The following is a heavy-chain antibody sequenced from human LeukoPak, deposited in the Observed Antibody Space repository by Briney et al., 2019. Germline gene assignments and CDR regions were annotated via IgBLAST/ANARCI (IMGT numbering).Heavy chain of an antibody. Sequence: EASVNVSCKASGYTFTGYYMHWVRQAPGQGLEWMGWINPNSGGTNYAQKFQGRVTMTRDTSISTAYMELSRLRSDDTAVYYCARGSLMVRGVPNWFDPWGQGTLITVSS. CDR3: ARGSLMVRGVPNWFDP. V-gene: IGHV1-2*02. CDR2: INPNSGGT. CDR1: GYTFTGYY. D-gene: IGHD3-10*01. J-gene: IGHJ5*02.